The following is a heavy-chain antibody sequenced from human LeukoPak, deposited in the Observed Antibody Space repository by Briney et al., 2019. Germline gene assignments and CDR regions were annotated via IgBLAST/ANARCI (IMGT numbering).Heavy chain of an antibody. CDR1: GFTFSDYD. CDR3: ARPTTLALDY. CDR2: ITSSSRTI. J-gene: IGHJ4*02. Sequence: GGSLRLSCAASGFTFSDYDMNWVRQPPGKGREWVSYITSSSRTINYADSVESRFTVSRDNAKNLLYLQMDSLRDEDTAVYYCARPTTLALDYWGQGTLVTVSS. D-gene: IGHD4-23*01. V-gene: IGHV3-48*02.